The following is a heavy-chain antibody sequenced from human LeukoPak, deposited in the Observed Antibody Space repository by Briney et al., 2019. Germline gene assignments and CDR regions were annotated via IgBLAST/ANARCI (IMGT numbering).Heavy chain of an antibody. CDR3: ARQGSEIAAALWDAFDI. CDR1: GGSISSYY. V-gene: IGHV4-59*01. Sequence: SETLSLTCTVSGGSISSYYWSWIRQPPGKGLEWIGYIYYSGSTNYNPSLKSRVTISVDTSKNQFSLKLSSVTAADTAVYYCARQGSEIAAALWDAFDIWGQGTMVTVSS. J-gene: IGHJ3*02. CDR2: IYYSGST. D-gene: IGHD6-13*01.